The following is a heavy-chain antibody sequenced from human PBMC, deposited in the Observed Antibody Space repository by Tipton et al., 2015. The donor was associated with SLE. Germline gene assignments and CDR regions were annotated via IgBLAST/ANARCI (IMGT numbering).Heavy chain of an antibody. CDR1: GYTFTSYA. D-gene: IGHD6-13*01. J-gene: IGHJ3*02. V-gene: IGHV1-18*01. Sequence: VQSGAEIKKPGASGKVSCKASGYTFTSYAISWVRQAPGQGLEWMGWISAYNGNTNYAQKLQGRVTMTTDTSTSTAYMELRSLRSDDTAVYYCATYSSSWPDAFDIWGQGKMVTVSS. CDR3: ATYSSSWPDAFDI. CDR2: ISAYNGNT.